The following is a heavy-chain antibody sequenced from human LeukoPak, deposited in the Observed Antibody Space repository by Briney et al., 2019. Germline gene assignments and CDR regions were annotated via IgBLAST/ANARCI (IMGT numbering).Heavy chain of an antibody. J-gene: IGHJ4*02. CDR2: ISLSGSTI. CDR3: ARERSFYGANLAVDY. CDR1: GFTFSDYY. D-gene: IGHD4/OR15-4a*01. Sequence: GGSLRLSCAASGFTFSDYYMSWIRQAPGKGLEWVSYISLSGSTIHYTDSVKGRFTISRDNARDSLFLQMNSLRAEDTAVFYCARERSFYGANLAVDYWGQGTLVTVSS. V-gene: IGHV3-11*01.